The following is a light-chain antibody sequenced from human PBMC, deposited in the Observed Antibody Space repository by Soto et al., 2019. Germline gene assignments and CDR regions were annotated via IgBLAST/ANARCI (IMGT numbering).Light chain of an antibody. CDR2: EVS. Sequence: QSVLTQPASVSGSPGQSITISCTGTSSDVGGYNFVSWYQHHPGKAPKLMIYEVSNRPSGVSNRFSGSKSGNTASLTISGLQAEDEADYYCSSYTSSSTYVFATGTKVTVL. CDR3: SSYTSSSTYV. CDR1: SSDVGGYNF. V-gene: IGLV2-14*01. J-gene: IGLJ1*01.